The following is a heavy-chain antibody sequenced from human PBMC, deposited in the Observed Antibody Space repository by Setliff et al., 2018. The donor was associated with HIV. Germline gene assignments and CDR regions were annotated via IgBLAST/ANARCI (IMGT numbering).Heavy chain of an antibody. CDR1: GYTFTGYY. CDR3: ASWGGSPDGYFYYYMDV. Sequence: ASVKVSCKASGYTFTGYYMHWVRQAPGHRLEWMGRNNPKSGGTNYAQKFQGRVTMPRDTSINTVYMVLSRLRSDDTAVYYCASWGGSPDGYFYYYMDVWGKRTTVTVSS. D-gene: IGHD1-26*01. CDR2: NNPKSGGT. V-gene: IGHV1-2*06. J-gene: IGHJ6*03.